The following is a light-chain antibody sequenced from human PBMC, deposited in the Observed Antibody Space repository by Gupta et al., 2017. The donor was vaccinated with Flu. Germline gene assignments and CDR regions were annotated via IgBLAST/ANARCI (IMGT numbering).Light chain of an antibody. Sequence: QSVLTQPPSVSGTPGQRVPIPCSGGSANIGSNTVNWYQQFPGTAPKLLIYGDKQRPSGVPARLSGSKSGTSASLAISGLQSADEADYYCAAWDDSLTGWVFGGGTKLTVL. J-gene: IGLJ3*02. CDR3: AAWDDSLTGWV. V-gene: IGLV1-44*01. CDR1: SANIGSNT. CDR2: GDK.